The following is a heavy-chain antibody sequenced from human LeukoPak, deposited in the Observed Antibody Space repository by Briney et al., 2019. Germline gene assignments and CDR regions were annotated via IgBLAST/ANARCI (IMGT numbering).Heavy chain of an antibody. CDR1: GGSISSGSYY. Sequence: SQTLSLTCTVSGGSISSGSYYWSWIRQPAGKGLEWIGRIYTSGSTNYNPSLKSRVTISVDTSKNQFSLKLSSVTAADTAVYYCARDQGQRPFDYWGQGTLVTVSS. CDR2: IYTSGST. J-gene: IGHJ4*02. CDR3: ARDQGQRPFDY. V-gene: IGHV4-61*02.